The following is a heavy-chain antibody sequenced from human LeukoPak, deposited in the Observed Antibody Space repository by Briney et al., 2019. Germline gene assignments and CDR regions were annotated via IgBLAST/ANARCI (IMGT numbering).Heavy chain of an antibody. J-gene: IGHJ4*02. D-gene: IGHD3-22*01. CDR1: GFTFSSYS. CDR2: ISSSSSYI. Sequence: PGGSLRLSCAASGFTFSSYSMNWVRQAPGKGLEWVSSISSSSSYIYYADSVKGRFTISRDNAKNSLYLQTNSLRAEDTAVYYCARRYYDSSGSLGYWGQGTLVTVSS. CDR3: ARRYYDSSGSLGY. V-gene: IGHV3-21*01.